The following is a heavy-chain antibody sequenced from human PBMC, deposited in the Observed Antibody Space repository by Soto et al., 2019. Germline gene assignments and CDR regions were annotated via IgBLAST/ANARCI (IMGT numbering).Heavy chain of an antibody. V-gene: IGHV3-35*01. CDR1: GFTFSNSD. Sequence: GSLRLSCAASGFTFSNSDMNWVHQAPGKGLEWVSGVSWNGSRTHYADSVKGRFIISRDNSRNTLYLQTNSLRAEDTAVYYCVSPQYYYDSSGYYYQSSPDAFDIWGQGTMVTVSS. CDR3: VSPQYYYDSSGYYYQSSPDAFDI. CDR2: VSWNGSRT. D-gene: IGHD3-22*01. J-gene: IGHJ3*02.